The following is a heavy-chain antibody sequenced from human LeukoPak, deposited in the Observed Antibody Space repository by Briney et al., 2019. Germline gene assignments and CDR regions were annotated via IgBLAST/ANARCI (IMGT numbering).Heavy chain of an antibody. V-gene: IGHV3-30*18. CDR1: GFTFSSYG. J-gene: IGHJ3*02. Sequence: PGRSLRLSCAASGFTFSSYGMHWVRQAPGKGLEWVAVISVDGSNEYYADSVKGRFTISRDNSKKSLYLQMNSLRTEDTALYYCAKDTYSGKKSSYCGGDCGAFDIWGQGTMVTVSS. CDR3: AKDTYSGKKSSYCGGDCGAFDI. CDR2: ISVDGSNE. D-gene: IGHD2-21*02.